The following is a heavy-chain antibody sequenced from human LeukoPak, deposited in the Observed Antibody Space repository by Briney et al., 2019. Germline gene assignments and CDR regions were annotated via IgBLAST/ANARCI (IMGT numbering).Heavy chain of an antibody. CDR3: ANRAGPYYYDSSGYYYGEYYFDY. V-gene: IGHV4-34*01. CDR2: INHSGST. D-gene: IGHD3-22*01. Sequence: SETLSLTCAVYGGSFGGYYWSWIRQPPGKGLEWIGEINHSGSTNYNPSLKSRVTISVDTSKNQFSLKLSSVTAADTAVYYCANRAGPYYYDSSGYYYGEYYFDYWGQGTLVTVSS. J-gene: IGHJ4*02. CDR1: GGSFGGYY.